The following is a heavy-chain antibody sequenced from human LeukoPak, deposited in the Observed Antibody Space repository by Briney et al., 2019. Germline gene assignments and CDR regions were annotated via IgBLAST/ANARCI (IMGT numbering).Heavy chain of an antibody. Sequence: GGSLRLSCAASGFTFSSYAMHWVRQAPGKGLEWVAVISYDGSNKYYADSVKGRFTISRDNSKNTLYLQMNSLRAEDTALYYCAKDLGGIAAAGIDYWGQGTLVTVSS. V-gene: IGHV3-30-3*01. CDR3: AKDLGGIAAAGIDY. J-gene: IGHJ4*02. D-gene: IGHD6-13*01. CDR2: ISYDGSNK. CDR1: GFTFSSYA.